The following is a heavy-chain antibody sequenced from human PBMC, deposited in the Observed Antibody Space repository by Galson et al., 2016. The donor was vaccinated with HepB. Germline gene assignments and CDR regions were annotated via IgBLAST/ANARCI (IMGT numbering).Heavy chain of an antibody. Sequence: SLRLSCAASGFTFSRYVMHWVRQTPGKGLVWVSRISHDGSVTTYADSVKGRFTISRDNAKNTLYLQMNSMRAEDTAVYFCAIDLNLIFYDYWGQGALVTVSS. CDR2: ISHDGSVT. CDR1: GFTFSRYV. CDR3: AIDLNLIFYDY. D-gene: IGHD3/OR15-3a*01. V-gene: IGHV3-74*03. J-gene: IGHJ4*02.